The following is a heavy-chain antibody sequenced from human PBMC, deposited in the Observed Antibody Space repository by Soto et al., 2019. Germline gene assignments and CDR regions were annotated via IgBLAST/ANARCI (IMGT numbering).Heavy chain of an antibody. J-gene: IGHJ6*02. D-gene: IGHD6-6*01. CDR1: GGCISSYY. Sequence: PSETLSLTCTVSGGCISSYYWSWIRQPPGKGLEWIGYIYYSGSTNYNPSLKSRVTISVDTSKNQFSLKLSSVTAADTAVYYCARHHSPTSNSSKGMDVWGQGTTVTVSS. CDR2: IYYSGST. CDR3: ARHHSPTSNSSKGMDV. V-gene: IGHV4-59*01.